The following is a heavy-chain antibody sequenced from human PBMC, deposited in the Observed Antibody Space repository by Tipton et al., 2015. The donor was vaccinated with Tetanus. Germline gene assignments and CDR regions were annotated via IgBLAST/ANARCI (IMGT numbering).Heavy chain of an antibody. CDR3: ARMGFTYGQVVY. CDR2: VYYSGRT. CDR1: GDSITRDGYS. V-gene: IGHV4-30-4*01. D-gene: IGHD5-18*01. J-gene: IGHJ4*02. Sequence: LRLSCTVSGDSITRDGYSWHWIRQPPGKGLEWIGHVYYSGRTYYNPPLKSRVTISADMSKNQFSLKLTSVTAADTATYYCARMGFTYGQVVYWGQGTLVTVAS.